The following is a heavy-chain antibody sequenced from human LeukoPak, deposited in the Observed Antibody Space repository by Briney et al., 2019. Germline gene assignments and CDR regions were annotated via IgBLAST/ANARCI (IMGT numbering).Heavy chain of an antibody. J-gene: IGHJ5*02. Sequence: GASVKVSCKASGYTFTNYGISWVRQAPGQGLEWMAWLSNDHDTNYAQKFRGGVTMTTDTSTSTAYMELRSLGSDDTAVYYCVRDYFCSGGTCDDCFDPWGQGTLVTVSS. CDR1: GYTFTNYG. CDR2: LSNDHDT. V-gene: IGHV1-18*01. D-gene: IGHD2-15*01. CDR3: VRDYFCSGGTCDDCFDP.